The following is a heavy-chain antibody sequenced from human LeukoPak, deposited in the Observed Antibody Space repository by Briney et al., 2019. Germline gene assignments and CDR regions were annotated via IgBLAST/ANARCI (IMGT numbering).Heavy chain of an antibody. CDR2: IKQDGGDK. Sequence: TGGSLRLSCEASGFAFSSYWMSWVRQAPGKGLEWVANIKQDGGDKYYVDSVKGRFTISRDNAKNSLFLQMNSLRVEDTAVYYCARESGMNRGVINPLDYWGQGTLVTVSS. D-gene: IGHD3-10*01. CDR1: GFAFSSYW. J-gene: IGHJ4*02. V-gene: IGHV3-7*01. CDR3: ARESGMNRGVINPLDY.